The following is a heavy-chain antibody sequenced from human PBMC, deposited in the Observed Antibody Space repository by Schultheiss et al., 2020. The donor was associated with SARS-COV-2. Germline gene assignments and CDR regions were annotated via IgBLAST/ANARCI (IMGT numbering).Heavy chain of an antibody. Sequence: GESLKISCAASGFTVSSNYMSWVRQAPGKGLEWVSVIYSGGSTYYADSVKGRFTISRDNSKNTLFLQLNSLRREDTAVYYCAREKVVITAAGLDYWGQGALVTVSS. CDR1: GFTVSSNY. V-gene: IGHV3-66*01. CDR2: IYSGGST. D-gene: IGHD2-15*01. J-gene: IGHJ4*02. CDR3: AREKVVITAAGLDY.